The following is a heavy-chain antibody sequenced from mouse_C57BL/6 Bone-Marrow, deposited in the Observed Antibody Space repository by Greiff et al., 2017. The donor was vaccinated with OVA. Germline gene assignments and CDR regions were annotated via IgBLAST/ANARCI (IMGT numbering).Heavy chain of an antibody. CDR3: AREIWLYAMDY. V-gene: IGHV5-4*01. J-gene: IGHJ4*01. CDR1: GFTFSSYA. CDR2: ISDGGSYT. D-gene: IGHD2-2*01. Sequence: EVHLVESGGGLVKPGGSLKLSCAASGFTFSSYAMSWVRQTPEKRLEWVATISDGGSYTYYPDNVKGRFTISRDNAKNNLYLQMSHLKSEDTAMYYCAREIWLYAMDYWGQGTSVTVSS.